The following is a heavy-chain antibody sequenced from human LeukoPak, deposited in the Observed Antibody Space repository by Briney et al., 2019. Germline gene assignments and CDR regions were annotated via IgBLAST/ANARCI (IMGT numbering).Heavy chain of an antibody. CDR2: ICYDGNEK. V-gene: IGHV3-33*01. CDR3: ARSGWPYYFDY. Sequence: GGSLRLSCAASGFTFSNYGMHWVRQAPGKGLEGVAVICYDGNEKYYVDSVRGRFTISRGDAKRTLYLQMNSLRAEDTAVYYCARSGWPYYFDYWGQGTLVTVSS. D-gene: IGHD3-22*01. J-gene: IGHJ4*02. CDR1: GFTFSNYG.